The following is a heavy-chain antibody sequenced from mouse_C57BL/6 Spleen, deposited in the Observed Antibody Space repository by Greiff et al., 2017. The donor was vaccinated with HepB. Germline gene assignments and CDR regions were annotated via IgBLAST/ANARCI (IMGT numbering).Heavy chain of an antibody. CDR2: INPSSGYT. Sequence: VQLLESGAELARPGASVKMSCKASGYTFTSYTMHWVKQRPGQGLEWIGYINPSSGYTKYNQKFKDKATLTADKSSSTAYMQLSSLTSEDSAVYYCARNAGGYAMDYWGQGTSVTVSS. V-gene: IGHV1-4*01. J-gene: IGHJ4*01. CDR1: GYTFTSYT. CDR3: ARNAGGYAMDY.